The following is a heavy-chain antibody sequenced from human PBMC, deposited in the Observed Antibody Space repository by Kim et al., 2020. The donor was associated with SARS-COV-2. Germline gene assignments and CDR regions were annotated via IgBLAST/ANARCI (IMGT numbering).Heavy chain of an antibody. V-gene: IGHV4-28*01. CDR2: IDYSGTT. J-gene: IGHJ2*01. CDR1: GYSVRSSYW. Sequence: SETLSLTCAVSGYSVRSSYWGGWIRQPPGKGLEWIGYIDYSGTTYYNPSLRSRVTMSIDTSKNQFSLKLSSVTAVDTAVYYCARNLRGDYDISTGYYLKHHWYFDLWGRGTLVTVSS. D-gene: IGHD3-9*01. CDR3: ARNLRGDYDISTGYYLKHHWYFDL.